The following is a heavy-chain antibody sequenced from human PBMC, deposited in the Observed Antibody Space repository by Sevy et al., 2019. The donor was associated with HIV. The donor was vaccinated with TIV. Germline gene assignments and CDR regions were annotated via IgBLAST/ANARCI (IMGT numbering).Heavy chain of an antibody. CDR1: GLTFSTYS. CDR3: ASPLPFYYGSGSEEFDY. Sequence: GGSLRLSCAASGLTFSTYSRNWVRQAPGKGLEWVSYISSSSSTIYYADSVKGRFTISRDNAKNSLYLQMNSLRAEDTAVYYCASPLPFYYGSGSEEFDYWGRGTLVTVSS. J-gene: IGHJ4*02. CDR2: ISSSSSTI. D-gene: IGHD3-10*01. V-gene: IGHV3-48*01.